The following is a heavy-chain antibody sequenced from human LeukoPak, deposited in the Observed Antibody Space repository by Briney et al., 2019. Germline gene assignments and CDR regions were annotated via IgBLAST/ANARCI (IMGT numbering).Heavy chain of an antibody. CDR3: ARAGWFSTTWHFDY. CDR2: IYSSGST. CDR1: GGSISSYS. Sequence: SETLSLTCTVSGGSISSYSWSWIRQPAGKGLEWIGRIYSSGSTNYNPSLKSRVTMSVDTSKNQFSLKVSSVTAADTAVYYCARAGWFSTTWHFDYWGQGILVTVSS. D-gene: IGHD6-19*01. J-gene: IGHJ4*02. V-gene: IGHV4-4*07.